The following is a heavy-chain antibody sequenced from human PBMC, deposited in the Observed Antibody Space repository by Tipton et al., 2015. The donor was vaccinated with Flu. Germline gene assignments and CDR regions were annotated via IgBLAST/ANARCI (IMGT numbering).Heavy chain of an antibody. CDR1: GGSISSYY. CDR3: ARGAVAGTLDY. J-gene: IGHJ4*02. CDR2: IYYSGST. D-gene: IGHD6-19*01. Sequence: LRLSCTVSGGSISSYYWSWIRQPPGTGLEWIGYIYYSGSTNYNPSLKSRVTISVDTSKNQFSLKLSSVTAADTAVYYCARGAVAGTLDYWGQGTLVTVSS. V-gene: IGHV4-59*01.